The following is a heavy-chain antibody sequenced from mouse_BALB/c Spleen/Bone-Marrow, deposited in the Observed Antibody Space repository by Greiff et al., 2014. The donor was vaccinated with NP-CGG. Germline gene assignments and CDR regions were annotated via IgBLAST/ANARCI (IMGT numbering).Heavy chain of an antibody. CDR3: ARVTTAGAMDY. J-gene: IGHJ4*01. CDR2: INPSTGYT. CDR1: GYTFTSYW. Sequence: QVQLQQPGAELAKPGASVKMSCKASGYTFTSYWMHWVKQRPGQGLEWIGYINPSTGYTEYNQKFKDKATLTADKSSSTAYMQLSSLTSEDSAVYYCARVTTAGAMDYWGQGTSVTVSS. D-gene: IGHD1-2*01. V-gene: IGHV1-7*01.